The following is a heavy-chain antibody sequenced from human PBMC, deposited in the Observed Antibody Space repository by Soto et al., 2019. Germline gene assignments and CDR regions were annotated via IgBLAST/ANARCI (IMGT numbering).Heavy chain of an antibody. CDR1: GYTFTGYY. D-gene: IGHD3-3*01. CDR2: INPNSGGT. Sequence: ASVKVSCKASGYTFTGYYMHWVRQAPGQGLEWMGWINPNSGGTNYAQKFQGWVTMTRDTSISTAYMELSRLRSDDTAVYYCARGKEWLFTAGNWFDPWGQGTLVTVSS. V-gene: IGHV1-2*04. CDR3: ARGKEWLFTAGNWFDP. J-gene: IGHJ5*02.